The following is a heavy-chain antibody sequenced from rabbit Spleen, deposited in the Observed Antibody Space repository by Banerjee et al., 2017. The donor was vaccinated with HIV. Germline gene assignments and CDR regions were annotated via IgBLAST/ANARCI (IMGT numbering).Heavy chain of an antibody. CDR2: IYAGSSGTT. CDR3: VREAGYGGYGDGNL. D-gene: IGHD6-1*01. V-gene: IGHV1S40*01. Sequence: QSLEESGGDLVKPGASLTLTCTASGFSFSSRYYMCWVRQAPGKGLEWIACIYAGSSGTTYYASWAKGRFTISSHNAQNTLYLQLNSLTAADTATYFCVREAGYGGYGDGNLWGPGTLVTVS. CDR1: GFSFSSRYY. J-gene: IGHJ4*01.